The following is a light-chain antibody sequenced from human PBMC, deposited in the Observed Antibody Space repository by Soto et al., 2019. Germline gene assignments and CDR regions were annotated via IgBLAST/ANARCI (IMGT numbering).Light chain of an antibody. CDR3: QQSYSIPYV. CDR2: AAS. J-gene: IGKJ2*01. CDR1: QSISTY. Sequence: DIQMTQSPSYLSASVGDRVTITWRASQSISTYVNWYQQKPGKAPQLLIHAASSLQGGVPSRFSGSGSGTDFTLTISSLHPEDFATYYCQQSYSIPYVFGQATKLEIE. V-gene: IGKV1-39*01.